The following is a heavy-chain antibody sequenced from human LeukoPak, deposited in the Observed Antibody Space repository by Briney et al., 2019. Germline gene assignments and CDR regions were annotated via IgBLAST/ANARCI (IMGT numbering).Heavy chain of an antibody. Sequence: ASVKVSCKASGFTFTSYDINWVRQASGQGLEWMGWMNPNDGDTGYAQKFQGRVTMTRDTSISTAYMELRGLRSEDTAVYYCVRDGEGVAISVNYWFDPWGQGTLVTVSS. V-gene: IGHV1-8*01. D-gene: IGHD3-10*01. J-gene: IGHJ5*02. CDR3: VRDGEGVAISVNYWFDP. CDR2: MNPNDGDT. CDR1: GFTFTSYD.